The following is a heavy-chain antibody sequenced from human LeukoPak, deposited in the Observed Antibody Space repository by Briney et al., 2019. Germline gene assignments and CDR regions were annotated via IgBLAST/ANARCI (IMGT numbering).Heavy chain of an antibody. V-gene: IGHV5-51*01. CDR2: IYPHDSNT. CDR3: ARYLSSPRYFDL. J-gene: IGHJ2*01. D-gene: IGHD2/OR15-2a*01. CDR1: GYSFINYW. Sequence: GESLKISCQACGYSFINYWIVWVRQMPGKGLEWMGIIYPHDSNTKYSPSFQGQVTISADKSISTAYLQWSSLRASDTAMYYCARYLSSPRYFDLWGRGTLVTVSS.